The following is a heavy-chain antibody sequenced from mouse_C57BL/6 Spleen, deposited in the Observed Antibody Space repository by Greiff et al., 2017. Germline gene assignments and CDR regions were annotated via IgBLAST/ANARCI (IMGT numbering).Heavy chain of an antibody. CDR1: GFNIQNTY. CDR3: ARRGGAY. CDR2: IDPANGNT. V-gene: IGHV14-3*01. J-gene: IGHJ3*01. Sequence: VQLQQSVAELVRPGASVKLSCTASGFNIQNTYMHWVKQRPEQGLEWIGRIDPANGNTKYAPKFQGKATITADPSSNTAYLQHSSRTSEDTAIYYCARRGGAYWGQGTLVTVSA.